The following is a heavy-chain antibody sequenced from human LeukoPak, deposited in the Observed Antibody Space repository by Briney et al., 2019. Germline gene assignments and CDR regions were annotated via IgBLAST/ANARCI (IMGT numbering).Heavy chain of an antibody. Sequence: PGGSLRLSCAASGFTFDDYSMHWVRRRPGKGLEWVSLLSWDGGSEYYADSVRGRFTISRDNRRGSLFLQMKSLKTEDSALYFCARDRGGNTAGFDSWGQGTLVTVSS. CDR2: LSWDGGSE. CDR3: ARDRGGNTAGFDS. CDR1: GFTFDDYS. V-gene: IGHV3-43*01. J-gene: IGHJ4*02. D-gene: IGHD4-23*01.